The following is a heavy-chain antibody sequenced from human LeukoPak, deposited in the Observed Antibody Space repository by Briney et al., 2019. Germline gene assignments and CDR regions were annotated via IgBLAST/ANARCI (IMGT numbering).Heavy chain of an antibody. CDR2: ISNDGVYT. J-gene: IGHJ4*02. CDR3: AKGSSGGRPYYFDY. V-gene: IGHV3-23*01. Sequence: GGSLRLSCVASGFTFSNYAMSWVRQSPGKGLKWISTISNDGVYTFHADSVKGRLTISRDNSKNTLYLQMDSLRAEDTAIYYCAKGSSGGRPYYFDYWGQGTLVTVSS. D-gene: IGHD3-22*01. CDR1: GFTFSNYA.